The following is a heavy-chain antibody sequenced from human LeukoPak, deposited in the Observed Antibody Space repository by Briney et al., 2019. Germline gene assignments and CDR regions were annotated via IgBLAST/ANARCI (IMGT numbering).Heavy chain of an antibody. Sequence: ASVKVSCKASGYTFTGYYMHWVRQAPGQGLEWMGWINPNSGGTNYAQKFQGRVTMTRDTSISTAYMELSRLRSGDTAVYYCARDLVVVVPAANYYYYYGMDVWGQGTTVTVSS. V-gene: IGHV1-2*02. J-gene: IGHJ6*02. CDR2: INPNSGGT. CDR3: ARDLVVVVPAANYYYYYGMDV. D-gene: IGHD2-2*01. CDR1: GYTFTGYY.